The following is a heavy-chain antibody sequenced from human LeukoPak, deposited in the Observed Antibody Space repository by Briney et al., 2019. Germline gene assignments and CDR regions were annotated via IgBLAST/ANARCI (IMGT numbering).Heavy chain of an antibody. J-gene: IGHJ4*02. V-gene: IGHV3-64*01. CDR3: ARARGQRDGYNSYAYYFDY. CDR1: GFTFSSYA. CDR2: ISSNGGST. Sequence: GGSLRLSCAASGFTFSSYAMHWVRQAPGKGLEYVSAISSNGGSTYYANFVKGRFTISRDNAKNSLYLQMNSLRAEDTAVYYCARARGQRDGYNSYAYYFDYWGQGTLVTVSS. D-gene: IGHD5-24*01.